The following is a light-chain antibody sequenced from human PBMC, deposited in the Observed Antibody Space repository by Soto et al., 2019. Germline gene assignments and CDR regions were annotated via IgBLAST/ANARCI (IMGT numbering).Light chain of an antibody. J-gene: IGKJ1*01. CDR1: QSVSSY. CDR2: GAS. Sequence: EIVMTQSPATLSVSPGERATLSCRASQSVSSYLACYQQKPGQAPRLLIYGASNRATGIPDRFSGSGSGTDFTLTISRLEPEDFAVYYCQQYGSSKTFGQGTKVDIK. CDR3: QQYGSSKT. V-gene: IGKV3-20*01.